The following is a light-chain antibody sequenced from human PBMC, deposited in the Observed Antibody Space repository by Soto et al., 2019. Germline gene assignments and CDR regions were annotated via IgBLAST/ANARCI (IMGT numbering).Light chain of an antibody. CDR3: QQSFSVPIT. Sequence: DIEMTQSPSARSSSVVEIFTITFLASQSIAGYLSWYQQRPGKAPKFLIYSTSNLQRGVPSRFSGSGSGTDFSPTINGLQPEDFATYFCQQSFSVPITFGQGTRLEIK. J-gene: IGKJ5*01. CDR1: QSIAGY. V-gene: IGKV1-39*01. CDR2: STS.